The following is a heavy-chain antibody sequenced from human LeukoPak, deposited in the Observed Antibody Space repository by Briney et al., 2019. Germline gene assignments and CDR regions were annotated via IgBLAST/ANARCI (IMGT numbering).Heavy chain of an antibody. CDR2: IYYSGST. CDR1: GGSISSYY. D-gene: IGHD6-13*01. J-gene: IGHJ5*02. V-gene: IGHV4-59*01. Sequence: SETLSLTCTVSGGSISSYYWSWIRQPPGKGLEWIGYIYYSGSTSYNPSLKSRVTISVDTSKNQFSLKLSSVTAADTAVYYCARAGYSSSWNWFDPWGQGTLVTVSS. CDR3: ARAGYSSSWNWFDP.